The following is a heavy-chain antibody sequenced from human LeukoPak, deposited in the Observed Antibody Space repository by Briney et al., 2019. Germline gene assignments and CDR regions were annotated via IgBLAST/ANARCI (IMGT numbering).Heavy chain of an antibody. CDR3: ARADYDILTGYFDGVDY. CDR2: ISAYNGNT. V-gene: IGHV1-18*01. Sequence: GASVTVSCKASGYTFTSYGISWVRQAPGQGLEWMGWISAYNGNTNYAQKLQGRVTMTTDTATSTAYMELRSLRSDDTAVYYCARADYDILTGYFDGVDYWGQGTLVTVSS. CDR1: GYTFTSYG. D-gene: IGHD3-9*01. J-gene: IGHJ4*02.